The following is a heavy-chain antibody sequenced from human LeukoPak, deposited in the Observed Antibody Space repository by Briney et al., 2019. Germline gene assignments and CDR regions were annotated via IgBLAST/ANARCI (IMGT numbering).Heavy chain of an antibody. CDR2: IYPGDSDT. Sequence: GESLQISCQGSGYSFSNYWIGWVRQMPGKGLEWMGIIYPGDSDTRYSPSFQGQVTLSADKSISTAYLQWSSLKASDTAMYYCARLGGTAMIFNYFDNWGQGTLVTVSS. D-gene: IGHD3/OR15-3a*01. CDR3: ARLGGTAMIFNYFDN. V-gene: IGHV5-51*01. J-gene: IGHJ4*02. CDR1: GYSFSNYW.